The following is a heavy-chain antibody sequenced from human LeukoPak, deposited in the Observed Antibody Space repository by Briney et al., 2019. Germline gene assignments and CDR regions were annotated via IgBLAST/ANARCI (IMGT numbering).Heavy chain of an antibody. CDR1: GGSFSGYY. CDR3: ARGVVAVFDY. CDR2: INHSGST. V-gene: IGHV4-34*01. Sequence: SETLSLTCAVYGGSFSGYYWSCIRQPPGKGLEWIGEINHSGSTNYNPSLKSRVTISVDTSKNQFSLKLSSVTAADTAVYYCARGVVAVFDYWGQGTLVTVSS. J-gene: IGHJ4*02. D-gene: IGHD2-2*01.